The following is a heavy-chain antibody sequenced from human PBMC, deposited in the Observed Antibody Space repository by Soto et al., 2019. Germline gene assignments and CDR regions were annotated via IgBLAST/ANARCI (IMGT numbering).Heavy chain of an antibody. V-gene: IGHV3-30-3*01. D-gene: IGHD2-8*01. Sequence: QVQLVESGGGVVQPGRSLRLSCAASGFTFSSYAVHWVRQAPGKGLEWVAVISYDGSNKYYADSVKGRFTISRDNSKNTLYLQMNSLRAEDTAVYYCARDPWAGTNGNWFDPWGQGTLVTVSS. CDR1: GFTFSSYA. CDR3: ARDPWAGTNGNWFDP. CDR2: ISYDGSNK. J-gene: IGHJ5*02.